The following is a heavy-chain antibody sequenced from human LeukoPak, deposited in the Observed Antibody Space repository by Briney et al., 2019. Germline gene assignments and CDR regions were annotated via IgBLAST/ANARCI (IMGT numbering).Heavy chain of an antibody. Sequence: SETLSLTCTVSGGSISSSGYYWGWVRQPPGKGLEWIGSIYYSGATYYNPSLKSRVTISVDTSNNQFSLNLSSVTAADTAVYYCARWVLATTTYLIDFWGQGTLVTVSS. J-gene: IGHJ4*02. V-gene: IGHV4-39*01. CDR3: ARWVLATTTYLIDF. CDR2: IYYSGAT. CDR1: GGSISSSGYY. D-gene: IGHD4/OR15-4a*01.